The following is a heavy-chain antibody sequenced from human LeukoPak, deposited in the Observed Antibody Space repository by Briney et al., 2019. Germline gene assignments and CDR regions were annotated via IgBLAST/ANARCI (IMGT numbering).Heavy chain of an antibody. CDR2: IYTSGST. D-gene: IGHD3-16*01. CDR3: ARGEPDDYVWGSSTPTSGNNWFDP. V-gene: IGHV4-61*02. J-gene: IGHJ5*02. Sequence: SETLSLTCTVSGGSLSSGSYYWRWLRQPAGRGLEWLGRIYTSGSTNYNPSLKSRVTISVDTSKNQFSLKLSSVTAADTAVYYCARGEPDDYVWGSSTPTSGNNWFDPWGQGTLVTVSS. CDR1: GGSLSSGSYY.